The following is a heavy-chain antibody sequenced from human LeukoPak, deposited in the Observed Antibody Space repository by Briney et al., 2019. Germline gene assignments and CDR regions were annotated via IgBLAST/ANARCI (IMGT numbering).Heavy chain of an antibody. J-gene: IGHJ2*01. Sequence: GGSLRLSCAASGFTVSSNYMSWVRQAPGKGLEWVSVIYSGGSTNYADSVKGRFTISRDKSKNTLYLQMKSLRAEDPAVYYCARGNWGGYWYFDLWGRGTLVTVSS. CDR2: IYSGGST. CDR1: GFTVSSNY. D-gene: IGHD7-27*01. V-gene: IGHV3-66*02. CDR3: ARGNWGGYWYFDL.